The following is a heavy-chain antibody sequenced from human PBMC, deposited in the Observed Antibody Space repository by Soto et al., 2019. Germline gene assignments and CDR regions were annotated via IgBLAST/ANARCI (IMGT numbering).Heavy chain of an antibody. Sequence: PSETLSLTCAVYGGSFSGYYWSWIRQPPGKGLEWIGEINHSGSTNNNPALKSRVTISVDTSKNQFSLKLSSVTAADTAVYYCAREGGSGSYPAYWFDPWGQGTLVTVSS. CDR2: INHSGST. V-gene: IGHV4-34*01. J-gene: IGHJ5*02. D-gene: IGHD1-26*01. CDR3: AREGGSGSYPAYWFDP. CDR1: GGSFSGYY.